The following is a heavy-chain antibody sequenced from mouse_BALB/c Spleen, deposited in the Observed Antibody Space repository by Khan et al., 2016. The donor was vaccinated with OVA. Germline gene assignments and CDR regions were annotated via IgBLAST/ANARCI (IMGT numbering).Heavy chain of an antibody. D-gene: IGHD1-2*01. V-gene: IGHV3-2*02. J-gene: IGHJ2*01. CDR2: ISYSGST. Sequence: EVQLQESGPGLVKPSQSLSLTCTVTGYSITSGYGWNWIRQLPGNKLEWMGYISYSGSTNYNTSLKSRISITQYTSKNQFFLQLNSVTSEDTATDYCARTARMKYWGQGTTLTVSS. CDR1: GYSITSGYG. CDR3: ARTARMKY.